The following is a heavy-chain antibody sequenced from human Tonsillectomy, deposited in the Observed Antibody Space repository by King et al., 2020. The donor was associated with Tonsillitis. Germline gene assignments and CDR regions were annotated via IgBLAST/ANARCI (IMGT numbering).Heavy chain of an antibody. Sequence: VQLVESGGGLVQPGGSLRLSCAASGFTFSTYSMNWVRQAPGKGLEWISYIHRSGDPISYADSVKGRFTISRDDAKNSLYLQMNSLRDEDTAVYYCVRVLRSGNHDVHFAYWGQGTLVTVSS. CDR3: VRVLRSGNHDVHFAY. D-gene: IGHD2-15*01. J-gene: IGHJ4*02. CDR1: GFTFSTYS. V-gene: IGHV3-48*02. CDR2: IHRSGDPI.